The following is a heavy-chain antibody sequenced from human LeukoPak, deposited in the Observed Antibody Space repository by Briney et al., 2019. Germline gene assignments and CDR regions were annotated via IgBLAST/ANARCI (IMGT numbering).Heavy chain of an antibody. D-gene: IGHD2-21*01. Sequence: PGRSLRLSCAASGFTFSIYWMSWVRQAPGKGLEWVASIKEDGGEIHYVDSVKGRFTISRDNAKNSLYLQMNSLRAGDTAVYYCETYSAFDIWGHGTMVTVSS. CDR3: ETYSAFDI. CDR2: IKEDGGEI. V-gene: IGHV3-7*02. CDR1: GFTFSIYW. J-gene: IGHJ3*02.